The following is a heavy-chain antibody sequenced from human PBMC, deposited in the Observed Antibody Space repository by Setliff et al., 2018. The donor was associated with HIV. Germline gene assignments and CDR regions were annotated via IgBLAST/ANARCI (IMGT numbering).Heavy chain of an antibody. V-gene: IGHV5-51*01. CDR1: GYNFTTYW. CDR2: IYPADSES. Sequence: PGEPLKISCKGSGYNFTTYWIGWVRQMPGKGLEWMGIIYPADSESRYSPSFQGQVTISADKSITTAYLQWSSLKASDTAFYYCARRGIGKYSSGWFDFWGQGTLVTVPQ. J-gene: IGHJ4*02. D-gene: IGHD6-19*01. CDR3: ARRGIGKYSSGWFDF.